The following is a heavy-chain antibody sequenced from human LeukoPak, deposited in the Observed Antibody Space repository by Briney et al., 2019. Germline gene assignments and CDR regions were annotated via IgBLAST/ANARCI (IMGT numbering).Heavy chain of an antibody. CDR2: INDRGST. CDR3: ARVYNWNYHWYFDL. D-gene: IGHD1-7*01. Sequence: SETLSLTCTVSGDSVRSYYWRWIRQPPGQGLEGLGHINDRGSTNYNPSLQGRVTISIDTSKNQFSLKLSSVTAADTAVYYCARVYNWNYHWYFDLWGRGTLVTVSS. CDR1: GDSVRSYY. V-gene: IGHV4-59*08. J-gene: IGHJ2*01.